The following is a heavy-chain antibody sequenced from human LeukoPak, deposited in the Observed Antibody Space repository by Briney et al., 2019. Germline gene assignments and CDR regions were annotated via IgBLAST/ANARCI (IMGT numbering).Heavy chain of an antibody. CDR1: GFTFSSYS. CDR2: ISSSSSYI. CDR3: ARGNDFWSGYYWVNFDY. D-gene: IGHD3-3*01. V-gene: IGHV3-21*01. Sequence: GGSLRLSCAASGFTFSSYSMNWVRQAPGKGLEWVSSISSSSSYIYYADSVTGRFTISRDNAKNSLYLQMNSLRAEDTAVYYCARGNDFWSGYYWVNFDYWGQGTLVTVSS. J-gene: IGHJ4*02.